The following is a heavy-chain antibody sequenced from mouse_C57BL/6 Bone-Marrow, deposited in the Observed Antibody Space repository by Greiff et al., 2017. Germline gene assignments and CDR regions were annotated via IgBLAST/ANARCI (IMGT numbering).Heavy chain of an antibody. Sequence: EVKLVESGGDLVKPGGSLKLSCAASGFTFSSYGMSWVRQTPDKRLEWVATISSGGSYTYYPASVKGRFTISRDNAKNTLYLQLSSLKTEDTAMDYCARHGITTVVAPAWFAYWGQGTLVTVSA. CDR2: ISSGGSYT. CDR3: ARHGITTVVAPAWFAY. V-gene: IGHV5-6*01. J-gene: IGHJ3*01. D-gene: IGHD1-1*01. CDR1: GFTFSSYG.